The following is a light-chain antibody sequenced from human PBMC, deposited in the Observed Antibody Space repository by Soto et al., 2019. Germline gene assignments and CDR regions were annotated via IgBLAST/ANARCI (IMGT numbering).Light chain of an antibody. CDR1: QSVSSN. J-gene: IGKJ5*01. CDR2: GAS. Sequence: EIVMTQSPATMYVSPGESATLSCRASQSVSSNLAGYQQKPGQAPRLLIYGASTRATGIPARFSGSVSGTEVTLTISSLQAEDLSVYYCQQYNNWPQITFGHGTRLEIK. V-gene: IGKV3-15*01. CDR3: QQYNNWPQIT.